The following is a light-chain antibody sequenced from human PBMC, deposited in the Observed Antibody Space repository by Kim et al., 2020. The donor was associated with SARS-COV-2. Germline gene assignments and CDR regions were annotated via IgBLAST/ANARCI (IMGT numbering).Light chain of an antibody. V-gene: IGKV3-15*01. Sequence: EIVMTQSPATLSVSPGERVTLSCRASQTVDRNLAWYQQKGGQPPRLLIYRASTRATDIPDRFSGSGSGTEFTLTIHSLRSEDSGNYYCQQFSKLPLTFGGGTKVDIK. CDR3: QQFSKLPLT. J-gene: IGKJ4*01. CDR1: QTVDRN. CDR2: RAS.